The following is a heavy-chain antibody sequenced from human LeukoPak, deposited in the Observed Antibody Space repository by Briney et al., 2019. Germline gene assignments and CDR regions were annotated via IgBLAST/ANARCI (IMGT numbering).Heavy chain of an antibody. V-gene: IGHV3-30*04. J-gene: IGHJ4*02. CDR3: ARDTSALVAAAPYFDY. D-gene: IGHD2-15*01. CDR2: ISYDGSNK. CDR1: GFTFSSYA. Sequence: PGGSLRLSCAASGFTFSSYAMHWVCQAPGKGLEWVAVISYDGSNKYYADSVKGRFTISRDNSKNTLYLQMNSLRAEDTAVYYCARDTSALVAAAPYFDYWGQGTLVTVSS.